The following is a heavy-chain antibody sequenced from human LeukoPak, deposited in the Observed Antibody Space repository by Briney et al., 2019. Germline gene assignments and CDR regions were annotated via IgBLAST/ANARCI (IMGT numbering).Heavy chain of an antibody. J-gene: IGHJ6*03. CDR2: ISYDGSNK. CDR3: AKEDFSDYYFYYMDV. V-gene: IGHV3-30*18. Sequence: GGSLRLSCAATEFTFSSYGMHWVRQATGKGLEWVAVISYDGSNKYYADSVKGRFTISRDNSKNTLYLQMNSLRAEDTAVYYCAKEDFSDYYFYYMDVWGKGTTVTISS. D-gene: IGHD2/OR15-2a*01. CDR1: EFTFSSYG.